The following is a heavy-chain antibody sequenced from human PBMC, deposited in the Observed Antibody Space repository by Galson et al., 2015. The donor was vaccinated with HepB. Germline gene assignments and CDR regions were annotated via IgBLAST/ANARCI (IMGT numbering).Heavy chain of an antibody. J-gene: IGHJ4*02. CDR3: ARDQGTTYLDY. Sequence: SLRLSCAASGFTFSSYAMHWVRQAPGKGLEWVAVISYDGSNKYYADSVKGRFTISRDNSKNTLYLQMNSLRAEDTAVYYCARDQGTTYLDYWGQGTLVTVSS. CDR1: GFTFSSYA. D-gene: IGHD4-17*01. CDR2: ISYDGSNK. V-gene: IGHV3-30*04.